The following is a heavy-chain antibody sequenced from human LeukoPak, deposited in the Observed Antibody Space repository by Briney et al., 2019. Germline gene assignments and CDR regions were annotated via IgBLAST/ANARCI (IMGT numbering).Heavy chain of an antibody. V-gene: IGHV4-61*02. Sequence: SQTLSLTCTVSGGSISSGSYYWSWIRQPAGKGLEWIGRIYTSGSTNYNPSLKSRVTISVDTSKNQFSLKLSSVTAADTAVYYCARDDPLGYWGRGTLVTVSS. CDR2: IYTSGST. J-gene: IGHJ4*02. CDR1: GGSISSGSYY. CDR3: ARDDPLGY.